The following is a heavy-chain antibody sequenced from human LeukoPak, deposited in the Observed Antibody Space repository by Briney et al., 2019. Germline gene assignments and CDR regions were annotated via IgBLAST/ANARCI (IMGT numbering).Heavy chain of an antibody. CDR2: IIPIFGTA. Sequence: ASVKVSCKASGGTFSSYAISWVRQAPGQGLEWMGGIIPIFGTANYAQKFQGKVTITADKSTSTAYMELSSLRSEDTAVHYCARSVVVVVASYYYYYGMDVWGKGTTVTVSS. CDR1: GGTFSSYA. J-gene: IGHJ6*04. V-gene: IGHV1-69*06. CDR3: ARSVVVVVASYYYYYGMDV. D-gene: IGHD2-15*01.